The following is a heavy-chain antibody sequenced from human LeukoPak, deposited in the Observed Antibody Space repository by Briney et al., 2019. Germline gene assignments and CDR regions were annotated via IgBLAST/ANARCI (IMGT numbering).Heavy chain of an antibody. Sequence: PGGSLRLSCKASGYTFTSYAMHWVRQAPGQRLEWMGWINAGNGNTKYSQKFQGRVTITRDTSASTAYMELSSLRSEDTAVYYCARANLGGSGYYFDYWGQGTLVTVSS. D-gene: IGHD3-10*01. V-gene: IGHV1-3*01. CDR2: INAGNGNT. CDR3: ARANLGGSGYYFDY. J-gene: IGHJ4*02. CDR1: GYTFTSYA.